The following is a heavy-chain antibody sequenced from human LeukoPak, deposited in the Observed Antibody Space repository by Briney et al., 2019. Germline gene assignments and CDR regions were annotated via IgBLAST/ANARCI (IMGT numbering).Heavy chain of an antibody. CDR1: GGSISSYY. D-gene: IGHD2-2*01. J-gene: IGHJ4*02. V-gene: IGHV4-59*01. CDR3: ARVDCSSTSCYQNRYYFDY. CDR2: IYYSGST. Sequence: PSETLSLTCTVSGGSISSYYWSWIRQPPGKGLEWIGYIYYSGSTNYNPSLKSRVTISVDTSKNQFSLKLSSVTAADTAVYYCARVDCSSTSCYQNRYYFDYWGQGTLVTVSS.